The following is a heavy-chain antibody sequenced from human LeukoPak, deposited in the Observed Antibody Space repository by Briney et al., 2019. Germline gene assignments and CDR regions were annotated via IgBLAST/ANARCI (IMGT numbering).Heavy chain of an antibody. D-gene: IGHD3-10*02. Sequence: GSLRLSCAASGFTFSNFWMSWVRQAPGKGLEWVVNIKQDGGEKYYVDSVKGRFTISRDNAKNSVYLQMNNLRAEDTAVYYCAELGITMIGGVWGKGTTVTISS. CDR3: AELGITMIGGV. J-gene: IGHJ6*04. CDR2: IKQDGGEK. CDR1: GFTFSNFW. V-gene: IGHV3-7*01.